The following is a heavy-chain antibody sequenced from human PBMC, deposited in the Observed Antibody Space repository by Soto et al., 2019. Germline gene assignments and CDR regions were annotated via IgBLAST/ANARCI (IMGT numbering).Heavy chain of an antibody. V-gene: IGHV1-46*01. Sequence: ASVKVSCKASGYTFTSYYMHWVRQAPGQGLEWMGTINPSGGSTTYTLKFQGRVTMTRDTSTSTVYMELSSLGSEDTAVYYCARGRSSAFDIWGQGTMVTVS. CDR2: INPSGGST. CDR3: ARGRSSAFDI. CDR1: GYTFTSYY. J-gene: IGHJ3*02.